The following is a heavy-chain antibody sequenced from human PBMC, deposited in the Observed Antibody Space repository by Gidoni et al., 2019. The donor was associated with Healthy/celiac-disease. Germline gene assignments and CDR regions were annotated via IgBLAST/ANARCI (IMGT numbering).Heavy chain of an antibody. CDR2: IRGSGGST. CDR3: AKEEPGAPEHYFDY. CDR1: GFTFSSYA. Sequence: EVQLLESGGGLVQPGGSLGLSCAASGFTFSSYAMSWVRQAPGKGLEGFAAIRGSGGSTYYADSVKGRFTISRDNSKNTLYLQMNSLRAEDTAVYYCAKEEPGAPEHYFDYWGQGTLVTVSS. V-gene: IGHV3-23*01. J-gene: IGHJ4*02. D-gene: IGHD1-1*01.